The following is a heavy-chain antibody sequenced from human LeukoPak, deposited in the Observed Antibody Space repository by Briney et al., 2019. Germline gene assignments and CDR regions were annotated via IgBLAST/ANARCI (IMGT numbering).Heavy chain of an antibody. CDR3: AKTVGASTFYYYMDV. CDR2: ISGSNSYI. V-gene: IGHV3-21*01. CDR1: GFTFNSYS. J-gene: IGHJ6*03. D-gene: IGHD1-26*01. Sequence: GGSLRLSCAASGFTFNSYSMNWVRQAPGKGLEWVSSISGSNSYIYYADSMKGRFTISRDNSKNTVYLQMNSLRTEDTAVYYCAKTVGASTFYYYMDVWGKGTTVTVTS.